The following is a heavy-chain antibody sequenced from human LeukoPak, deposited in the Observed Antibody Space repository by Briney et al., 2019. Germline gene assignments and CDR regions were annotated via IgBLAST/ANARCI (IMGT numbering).Heavy chain of an antibody. CDR1: GFSLSTSGMG. CDR3: AHNSGFRSGIDY. V-gene: IGHV2-5*02. J-gene: IGHJ4*02. D-gene: IGHD5-12*01. Sequence: SGPTRVEPTQTLTLTCSFSGFSLSTSGMGVGWIRQPPGKALEWLALIYWDRDKRYSPSLKSRLTITKDTPKNQVVLTMTNMDPVDTATYYCAHNSGFRSGIDYWGQGTLVTVSS. CDR2: IYWDRDK.